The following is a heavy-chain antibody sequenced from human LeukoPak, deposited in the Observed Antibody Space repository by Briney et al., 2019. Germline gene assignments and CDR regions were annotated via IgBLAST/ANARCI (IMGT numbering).Heavy chain of an antibody. Sequence: GGSLRLSCVVFEFTFSRHWMGWVRQAPGKGLEWVANIKEDGSEKHYADSVKGRFTVSRDNAKNSLYLQMNSLRAEDTAVYYCARGYCSSDNCYAGPNFDYWGQGTLVTVSS. CDR1: EFTFSRHW. V-gene: IGHV3-7*03. J-gene: IGHJ4*02. CDR2: IKEDGSEK. D-gene: IGHD2-2*01. CDR3: ARGYCSSDNCYAGPNFDY.